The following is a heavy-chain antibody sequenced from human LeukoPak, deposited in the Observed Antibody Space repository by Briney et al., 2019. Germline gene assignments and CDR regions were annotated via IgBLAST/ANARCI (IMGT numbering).Heavy chain of an antibody. V-gene: IGHV4-34*01. CDR3: ARGRTDYVWGSYRSKNWFDP. Sequence: SETLSLTCAVYGGSFSGYYWSWIRQPPGKGLEWIGEINHSGSTNYNPSLKSRVTISVDTSKNQFSLKLSSVTAADTAVYYCARGRTDYVWGSYRSKNWFDPWGQGTLVTVSS. J-gene: IGHJ5*02. D-gene: IGHD3-16*02. CDR2: INHSGST. CDR1: GGSFSGYY.